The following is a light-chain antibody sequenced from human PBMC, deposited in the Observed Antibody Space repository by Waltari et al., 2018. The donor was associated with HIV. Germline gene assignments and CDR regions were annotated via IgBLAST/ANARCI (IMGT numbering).Light chain of an antibody. J-gene: IGLJ1*01. Sequence: QSALTQPRSVSGSPGQSVTLSCTGSSGALDGSSFVSWYQQHPGEAPKVVIYDVTKRPSGVPDSFSGSRSGNTASLTISGLQAEDEADYFCCSFVGSYSYVFGTGTKVTVL. CDR2: DVT. CDR3: CSFVGSYSYV. V-gene: IGLV2-11*01. CDR1: SGALDGSSF.